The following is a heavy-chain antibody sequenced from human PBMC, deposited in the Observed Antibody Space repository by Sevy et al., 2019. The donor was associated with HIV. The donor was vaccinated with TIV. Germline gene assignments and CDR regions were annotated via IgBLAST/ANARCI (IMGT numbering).Heavy chain of an antibody. CDR3: AKRGCGQDIVVVPAARYYFDY. V-gene: IGHV3-23*01. Sequence: GGSLRLSCAASGFTFSSYAMSWVRQAPGKGLEWVSAISGSGGSTYYADSVKGRFTISSDNTKNTLYLQMNSLRAEDTAVYDCAKRGCGQDIVVVPAARYYFDYWGQGTLVTVSS. CDR2: ISGSGGST. J-gene: IGHJ4*02. D-gene: IGHD2-2*01. CDR1: GFTFSSYA.